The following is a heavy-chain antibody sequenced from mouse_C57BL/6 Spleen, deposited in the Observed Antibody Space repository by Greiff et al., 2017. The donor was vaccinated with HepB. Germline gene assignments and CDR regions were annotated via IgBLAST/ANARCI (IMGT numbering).Heavy chain of an antibody. V-gene: IGHV1-69*01. CDR3: ARSTMVTTGGLAY. CDR2: IDPSDSYT. J-gene: IGHJ3*01. D-gene: IGHD2-2*01. CDR1: GYTFTSYW. Sequence: VQLQQSGAELVMPGASVKLSCKASGYTFTSYWMHWVKQRPGQGLEWIGEIDPSDSYTNYNQKFKGKSTLTVDKSSSTAYMQLSSLTSEDSAVYYCARSTMVTTGGLAYWGQGTLVTVSA.